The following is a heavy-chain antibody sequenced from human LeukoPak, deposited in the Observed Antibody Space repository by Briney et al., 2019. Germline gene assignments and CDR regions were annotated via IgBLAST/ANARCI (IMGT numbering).Heavy chain of an antibody. Sequence: ASVKVSCKASGFTFTNYHLQWVRQAPGQGLEWMGIITPSGDSTTYAQKFQGRFTMSRDASTSTLYMELSNLRSEDTALYYCARPTLGSFSLAFDLWGQGTMVTVSS. J-gene: IGHJ3*01. V-gene: IGHV1-46*01. CDR1: GFTFTNYH. D-gene: IGHD1-26*01. CDR3: ARPTLGSFSLAFDL. CDR2: ITPSGDST.